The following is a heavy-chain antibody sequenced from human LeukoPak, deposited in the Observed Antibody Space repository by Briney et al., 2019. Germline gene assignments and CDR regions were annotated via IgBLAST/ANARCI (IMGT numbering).Heavy chain of an antibody. Sequence: SETLSLTCTVSGGSISSGDYYWSWIRQPPGKGLEWIGYIYYSGSTYYNPSLKSRVAISVDTSKNQFSLKLSSVTAADTAVYYCARDAFNAYYDFWSGYYDYWGQGTLVTVSS. CDR3: ARDAFNAYYDFWSGYYDY. CDR1: GGSISSGDYY. V-gene: IGHV4-30-4*08. CDR2: IYYSGST. J-gene: IGHJ4*02. D-gene: IGHD3-3*01.